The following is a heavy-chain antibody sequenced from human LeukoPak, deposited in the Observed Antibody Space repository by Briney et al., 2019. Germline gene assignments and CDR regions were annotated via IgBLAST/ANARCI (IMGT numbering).Heavy chain of an antibody. CDR1: GFTFSSYA. J-gene: IGHJ2*01. D-gene: IGHD4-17*01. CDR3: ATQHRHYGDPGYFDL. Sequence: GGSLRLSCAASGFTFSSYAMSWVRQAPGKGLEWVSAISGSGGSTYYADSVKGRFTISRDNSKNTLYLQMNGLKAEDTAVYYCATQHRHYGDPGYFDLWGRGTLVTVSS. V-gene: IGHV3-23*01. CDR2: ISGSGGST.